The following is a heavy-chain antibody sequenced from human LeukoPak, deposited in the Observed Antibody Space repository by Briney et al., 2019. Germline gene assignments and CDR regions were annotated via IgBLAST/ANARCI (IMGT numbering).Heavy chain of an antibody. D-gene: IGHD3-22*01. V-gene: IGHV3-33*06. Sequence: GGSLRLSCAASGFSFSTYGMHWVRQAPGKGLEWVALIWNAGTNTYYADSVKGRFTISRDNSKNTLYLQMNSLRAEDTAVYFCAKRGVVIRVILVGFHKEAYYFDSWGQGALVTVSP. J-gene: IGHJ4*02. CDR3: AKRGVVIRVILVGFHKEAYYFDS. CDR1: GFSFSTYG. CDR2: IWNAGTNT.